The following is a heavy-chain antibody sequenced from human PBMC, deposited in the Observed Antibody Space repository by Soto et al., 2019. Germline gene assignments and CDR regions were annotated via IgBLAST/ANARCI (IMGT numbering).Heavy chain of an antibody. J-gene: IGHJ6*02. CDR3: ARGEVDIVVVPAAIRNYYYGMDV. Sequence: QVQLVQSGAEVKKPGSSVKVSCKASGGTFSSYAISWVRQAPGQGLEWMGGIIPIFSTANYAQQFQGRVTITADESTSTAYMELSSMRSEDTAVYYCARGEVDIVVVPAAIRNYYYGMDVWGQGTTVTVSS. D-gene: IGHD2-2*02. V-gene: IGHV1-69*01. CDR2: IIPIFSTA. CDR1: GGTFSSYA.